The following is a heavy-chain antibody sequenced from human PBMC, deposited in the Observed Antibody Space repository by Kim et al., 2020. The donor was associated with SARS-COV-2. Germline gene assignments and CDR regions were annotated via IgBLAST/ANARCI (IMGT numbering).Heavy chain of an antibody. J-gene: IGHJ6*02. V-gene: IGHV5-10-1*01. D-gene: IGHD6-19*01. CDR1: GYSFTSYW. Sequence: GESLKISCKGSGYSFTSYWISWVRQMPGKGLEWMGRIDPSDSYTNYSPSFQGHVTISADKSISTAYLQWSSLKASDTAMYYCASPLYSSGWYSGYYYYGMDVWGQGTTVTVSS. CDR2: IDPSDSYT. CDR3: ASPLYSSGWYSGYYYYGMDV.